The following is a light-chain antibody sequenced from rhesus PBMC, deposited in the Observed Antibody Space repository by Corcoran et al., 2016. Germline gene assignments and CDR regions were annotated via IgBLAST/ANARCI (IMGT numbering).Light chain of an antibody. Sequence: DIQMTQSPSSLSASVGDTVTITCRARQGISSYLNWFQQKPGKAPKLLIYDASSLESGVPSRFSGSGTGTDFTLPIISLQPENFAAYYYLQHNSYPFTFGPGTKLDIQ. CDR1: QGISSY. CDR2: DAS. V-gene: IGKV1-28*03. CDR3: LQHNSYPFT. J-gene: IGKJ3*01.